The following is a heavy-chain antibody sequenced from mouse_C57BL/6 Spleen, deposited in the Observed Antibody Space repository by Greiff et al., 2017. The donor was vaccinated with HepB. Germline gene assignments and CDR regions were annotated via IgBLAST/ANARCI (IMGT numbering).Heavy chain of an antibody. CDR1: GYTFTDYN. D-gene: IGHD2-4*01. CDR2: INPNNGGT. V-gene: IGHV1-18*01. J-gene: IGHJ3*01. CDR3: ARPLYYDYDVGGFAY. Sequence: EVQLQQSGPELVKPGASVKIPCKASGYTFTDYNMDWVKQSHGKSLEWIGDINPNNGGTIYNQKFKGKATLTVDKSSSTAYMEIRSLTSEDTAVYYCARPLYYDYDVGGFAYWGQGTLVTVSA.